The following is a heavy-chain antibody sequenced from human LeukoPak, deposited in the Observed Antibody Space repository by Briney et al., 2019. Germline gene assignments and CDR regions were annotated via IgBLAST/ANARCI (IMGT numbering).Heavy chain of an antibody. CDR3: AKDMALLWFGDFDY. J-gene: IGHJ4*02. V-gene: IGHV3-30*02. Sequence: GGSLRLSCSASGFTFSSYGVHWVRQCPGKGLERGAFIRYDGSNKYYADSVKGRFTISRDNSKNTLYVQMNSLRAEDTAVYYCAKDMALLWFGDFDYWGQGTLVTVSS. D-gene: IGHD3-10*01. CDR2: IRYDGSNK. CDR1: GFTFSSYG.